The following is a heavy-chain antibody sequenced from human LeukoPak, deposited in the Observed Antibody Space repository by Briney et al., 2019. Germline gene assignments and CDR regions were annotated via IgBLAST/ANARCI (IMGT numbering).Heavy chain of an antibody. Sequence: SETLSLTCAVYGGSFSGYYWSWIRQPPGKGLEWIGEINHSGSTNYNPSLKSRVTISVDTSKNQFSLKLSSVTAADTAVYYCARSKTGYSSSWYDGGFDPWGQGTLVTVSS. CDR3: ARSKTGYSSSWYDGGFDP. CDR1: GGSFSGYY. D-gene: IGHD6-13*01. V-gene: IGHV4-34*01. CDR2: INHSGST. J-gene: IGHJ5*02.